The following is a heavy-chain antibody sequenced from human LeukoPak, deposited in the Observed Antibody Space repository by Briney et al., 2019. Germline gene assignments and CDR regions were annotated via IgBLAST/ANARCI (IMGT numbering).Heavy chain of an antibody. CDR1: GFTFSKYA. V-gene: IGHV3-23*01. CDR3: AKSFWGAPSDAFDI. J-gene: IGHJ3*02. CDR2: ITNKGGRR. D-gene: IGHD3-16*01. Sequence: PGGSLRLSCAASGFTFSKYAMSWVRQAPGKGLEWVSTITNKGGRRYYTDYVKGRFTLSRVNTKKSIFLQMNSLRAEDTAVYYCAKSFWGAPSDAFDIWGQGTMVTVSS.